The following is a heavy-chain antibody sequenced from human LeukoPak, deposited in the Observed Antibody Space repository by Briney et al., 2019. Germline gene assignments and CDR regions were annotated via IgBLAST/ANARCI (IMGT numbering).Heavy chain of an antibody. Sequence: SVNVSCKPSAYTFIDYYMHWVRQPAGQGREWRGWISSKSSSTKYIQELRGRVNMTRDTSITTVYMELSGLSLDDTAVYYCARGGGRYSVDYWGEGTLVIVSS. CDR2: ISSKSSST. D-gene: IGHD1-26*01. V-gene: IGHV1-2*02. J-gene: IGHJ4*02. CDR3: ARGGGRYSVDY. CDR1: AYTFIDYY.